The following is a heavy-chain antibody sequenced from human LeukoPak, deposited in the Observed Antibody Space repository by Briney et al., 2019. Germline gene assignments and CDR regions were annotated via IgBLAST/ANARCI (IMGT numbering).Heavy chain of an antibody. CDR3: ARELGDYDFWSGYYIYYCYMDV. J-gene: IGHJ6*03. V-gene: IGHV4-38-2*02. CDR1: DDSITMYY. D-gene: IGHD3-3*01. Sequence: SETLSLTCSVSDDSITMYYWTWIRQPPGKGLEWIGSIYHSGSTYYNPSLKSRDTIAVDTSKNQFSLKLSSVTAADTAVYYCARELGDYDFWSGYYIYYCYMDVWGKGTTATVSS. CDR2: IYHSGST.